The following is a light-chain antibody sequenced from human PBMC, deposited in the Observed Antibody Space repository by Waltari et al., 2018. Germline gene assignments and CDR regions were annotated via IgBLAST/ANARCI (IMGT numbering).Light chain of an antibody. J-gene: IGLJ1*01. V-gene: IGLV1-47*01. CDR3: AAWDGGVSGPHV. CDR2: RND. Sequence: QSVLTQPPSASGTPGQRVTTPSSGSSSNTGSTYVSCDQHLPGTTPKRLISRNDQRPSGVTDRFSGSKSGTSASLDISGLRSEDEGDYYCAAWDGGVSGPHVFGTGTKVTVL. CDR1: SSNTGSTY.